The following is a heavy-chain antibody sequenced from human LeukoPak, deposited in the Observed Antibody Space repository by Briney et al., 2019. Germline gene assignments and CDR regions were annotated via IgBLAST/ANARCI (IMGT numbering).Heavy chain of an antibody. V-gene: IGHV3-13*01. Sequence: PGGSLRLSCAASGFTFSSYDIHWVRQATGKGLEWVSGIGTAGEIYYPGSVKGRFTISRENAKNSLYLQMNSLRAEDTAVYYCARRAGAYSHPYDYWGQGTLVTVSS. J-gene: IGHJ4*02. CDR2: IGTAGEI. CDR1: GFTFSSYD. D-gene: IGHD4/OR15-4a*01. CDR3: ARRAGAYSHPYDY.